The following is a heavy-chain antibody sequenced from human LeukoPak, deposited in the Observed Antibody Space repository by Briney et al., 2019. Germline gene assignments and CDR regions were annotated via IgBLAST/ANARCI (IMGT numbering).Heavy chain of an antibody. CDR1: GGTFSSYA. J-gene: IGHJ4*02. CDR3: ARGNGTEYSSGWYHFSLYFDY. D-gene: IGHD6-19*01. V-gene: IGHV1-69*01. Sequence: SVKVSCKASGGTFSSYAISWVRQAPGQGLEWMGGIIPIFGTANYAQKFQGRVTITADESTSTAHMELSSLRSEDTAVYYCARGNGTEYSSGWYHFSLYFDYWGQGTLVTVSS. CDR2: IIPIFGTA.